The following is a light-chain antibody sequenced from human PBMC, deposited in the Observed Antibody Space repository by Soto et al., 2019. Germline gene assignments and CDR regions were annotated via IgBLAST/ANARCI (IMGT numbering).Light chain of an antibody. CDR3: AAWDGSLNHIL. J-gene: IGLJ2*01. Sequence: QAVVTQPPSASGTPGQRVTISCSGSSSNMGTNTVNWYQQLPRAAPKLLIYSDNQRPSGVPDRFSGSKSGTSASLAITGLQSEDGADYYCAAWDGSLNHILFGGGAKVTVL. CDR2: SDN. V-gene: IGLV1-44*01. CDR1: SSNMGTNT.